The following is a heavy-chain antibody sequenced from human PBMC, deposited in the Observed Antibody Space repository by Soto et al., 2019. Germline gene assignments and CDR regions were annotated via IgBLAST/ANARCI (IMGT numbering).Heavy chain of an antibody. D-gene: IGHD3-10*01. CDR3: AKNYGNAFDI. V-gene: IGHV4-59*01. CDR1: GGSISSYY. Sequence: QVQLQESGPGLVKPSEILSLTCTVSGGSISSYYWSWIRQPPGKGLEWIGYIYYSGSTNYNPSLKSRVTISVDTSKNQFSLKLSSVTAADTAVYYCAKNYGNAFDIWGQGTMVTVS. J-gene: IGHJ3*02. CDR2: IYYSGST.